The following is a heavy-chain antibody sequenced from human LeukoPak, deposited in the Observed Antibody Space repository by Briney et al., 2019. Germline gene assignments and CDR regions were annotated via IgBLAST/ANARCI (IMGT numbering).Heavy chain of an antibody. CDR3: SSFSLADAFDI. D-gene: IGHD6-6*01. V-gene: IGHV4-59*01. Sequence: PSETLSLTCTVSGGSIRSYHWSWIRQPPGKGLEWIGYIYYSGSTNYNPSLKSRVTISVDTSKNQFSLKLSSVTAADTAVYYCSSFSLADAFDIWGQGTMVTVSS. CDR1: GGSIRSYH. CDR2: IYYSGST. J-gene: IGHJ3*02.